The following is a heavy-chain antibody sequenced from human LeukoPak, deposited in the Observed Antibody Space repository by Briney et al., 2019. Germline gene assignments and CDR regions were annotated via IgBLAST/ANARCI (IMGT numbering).Heavy chain of an antibody. D-gene: IGHD6-19*01. Sequence: GGSLRLSCAASGLTFSTYWMHWVRQAPGKGLVWVSGLNSDGSITGYVDSVMGRFTISRDNAKNTLYLQMNSLRAEETAEYYCARGGHSAVAGTTGLDAFDIWGQGTMVTVSS. CDR3: ARGGHSAVAGTTGLDAFDI. J-gene: IGHJ3*02. V-gene: IGHV3-74*01. CDR2: LNSDGSIT. CDR1: GLTFSTYW.